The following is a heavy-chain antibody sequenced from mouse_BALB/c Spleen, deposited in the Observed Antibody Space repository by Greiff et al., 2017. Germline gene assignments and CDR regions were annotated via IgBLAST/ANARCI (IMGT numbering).Heavy chain of an antibody. V-gene: IGHV5-17*02. CDR2: ISSGSSTI. J-gene: IGHJ3*01. CDR1: GFTFSSFG. D-gene: IGHD2-4*01. Sequence: EVKVVESGGGLVQPGGSRKLSCAASGFTFSSFGMHWVRQAPEKGLEWVAYISSGSSTIYYADTVKGRFTISRDNPKNTLFLQMTSLRSEDTAMYYCARGDYDKAWFAYWGQGTLVTVSA. CDR3: ARGDYDKAWFAY.